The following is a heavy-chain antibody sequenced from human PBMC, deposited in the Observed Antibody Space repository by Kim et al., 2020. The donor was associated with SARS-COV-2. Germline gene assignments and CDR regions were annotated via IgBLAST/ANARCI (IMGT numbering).Heavy chain of an antibody. CDR2: INHSGST. CDR3: ARALWGYSSSWYQPHPN. D-gene: IGHD6-13*01. CDR1: GGSFSGYY. J-gene: IGHJ4*02. Sequence: SETLSLTCAVYGGSFSGYYWSWIRQPPGKGLEWIGEINHSGSTNYNPSLKSRVTISVDTSKNQFSLKLSSVTAADTAVYYCARALWGYSSSWYQPHPNWGQGTLVTVSS. V-gene: IGHV4-34*01.